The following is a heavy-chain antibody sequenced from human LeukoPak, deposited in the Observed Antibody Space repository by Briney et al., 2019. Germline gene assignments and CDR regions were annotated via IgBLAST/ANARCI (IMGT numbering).Heavy chain of an antibody. CDR2: IYYSGIT. CDR1: GGPISTYY. Sequence: SETLSLTCTVSGGPISTYYWSWIRQPPGKGLEWVGYIYYSGITNYNPSLKSRVTISVDTSKNQFSLKLSSVTAAGTAVYYCARQDGHSTVPDYWGQGTLVTVSS. J-gene: IGHJ4*02. V-gene: IGHV4-59*01. D-gene: IGHD5-24*01. CDR3: ARQDGHSTVPDY.